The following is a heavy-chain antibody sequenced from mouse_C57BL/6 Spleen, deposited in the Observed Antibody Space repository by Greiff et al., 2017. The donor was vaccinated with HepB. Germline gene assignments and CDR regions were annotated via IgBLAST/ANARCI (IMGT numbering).Heavy chain of an antibody. J-gene: IGHJ4*01. V-gene: IGHV1-7*01. D-gene: IGHD1-2*01. CDR3: GREFHYDYDAMDY. CDR1: GYTFTSYW. CDR2: INPSSGYT. Sequence: VQLQQSGAELAKPGASVKLSCKASGYTFTSYWMHWVKQRPGQGLEWIGYINPSSGYTKYNQKFKDKATLTADKSSSTAYMQLSSLTYEDSAVYYCGREFHYDYDAMDYWGQGTSVTVSS.